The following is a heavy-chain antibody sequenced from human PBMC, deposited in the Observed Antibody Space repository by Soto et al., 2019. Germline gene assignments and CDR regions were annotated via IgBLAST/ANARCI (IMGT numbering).Heavy chain of an antibody. CDR3: ARGQEGVVATH. CDR1: GGSLSGYY. Sequence: QVQLQQWGAGLLKPSETLSLNCAVTGGSLSGYYWSWIRQPPGKGLEWIGEVKDGGHANYSPSLRGRVTISSEPSNNQFLLRLYSVTAADTGVYYCARGQEGVVATHWDQGSLVTVSS. D-gene: IGHD5-12*01. J-gene: IGHJ4*02. V-gene: IGHV4-34*01. CDR2: VKDGGHA.